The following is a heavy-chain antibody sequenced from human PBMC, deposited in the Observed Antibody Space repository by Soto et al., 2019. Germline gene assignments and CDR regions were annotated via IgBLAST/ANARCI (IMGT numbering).Heavy chain of an antibody. V-gene: IGHV4-31*03. D-gene: IGHD6-13*01. CDR3: ARGYRQSGYSSSWVFDY. CDR1: GGSINSGGYY. Sequence: QVQLRESGPGLVKPSQTLSLTCTVSGGSINSGGYYWNWIRQHPGEGREGIGYMYYSGSTYYNPFLRSRVIISADTSENHFSLKLSSVTAADTAVYFCARGYRQSGYSSSWVFDYWGQGTLVNVSS. CDR2: MYYSGST. J-gene: IGHJ4*02.